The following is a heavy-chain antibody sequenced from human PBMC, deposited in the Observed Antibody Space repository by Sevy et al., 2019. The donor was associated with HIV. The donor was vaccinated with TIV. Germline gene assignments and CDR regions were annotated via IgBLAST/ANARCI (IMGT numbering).Heavy chain of an antibody. CDR2: INPKSGGT. CDR3: ARADNIGWSTLDAFDL. CDR1: GYTFTGHY. Sequence: ASVKVSCKASGYTFTGHYMHWVRQAPGQGLEWMGRINPKSGGTNYAQKFQGRVTMTRDTSIITAYMELSSLRSDDTAVYYCARADNIGWSTLDAFDLWGQRTMVTDSS. J-gene: IGHJ3*01. V-gene: IGHV1-2*06. D-gene: IGHD6-19*01.